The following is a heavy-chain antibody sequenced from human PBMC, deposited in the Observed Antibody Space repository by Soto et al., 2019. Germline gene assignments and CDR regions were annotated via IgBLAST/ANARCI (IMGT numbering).Heavy chain of an antibody. CDR3: ARIDCTGNNCNPYYHYGMDV. D-gene: IGHD2-8*02. Sequence: GGSLRLSCAASGFTFNTYGMHWVRQIPGKGLQWVAIIWYDGSIKYYADSVKGRFNISRDNSKNTLYLQMNSLRDEDTAVYYCARIDCTGNNCNPYYHYGMDVWGQGTTVTVSS. V-gene: IGHV3-33*01. J-gene: IGHJ6*02. CDR2: IWYDGSIK. CDR1: GFTFNTYG.